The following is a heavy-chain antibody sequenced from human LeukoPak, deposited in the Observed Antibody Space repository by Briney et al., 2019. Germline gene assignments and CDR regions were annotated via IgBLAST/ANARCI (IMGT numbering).Heavy chain of an antibody. J-gene: IGHJ5*02. Sequence: PGGSLRLSCAASGFTFSSYWMHWVRQAPGKGLVWVSRINRDGSSTTYADSAKGRFTISRDNSKNTLYLQMNSLRAEDTAVYYCAKGWTAMTPFVNWFDPWGQGTLVTVSS. CDR2: INRDGSST. V-gene: IGHV3-74*01. CDR3: AKGWTAMTPFVNWFDP. CDR1: GFTFSSYW. D-gene: IGHD5-18*01.